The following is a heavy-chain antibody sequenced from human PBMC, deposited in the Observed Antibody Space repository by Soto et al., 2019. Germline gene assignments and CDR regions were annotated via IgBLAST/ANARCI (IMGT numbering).Heavy chain of an antibody. V-gene: IGHV1-46*01. D-gene: IGHD1-26*01. CDR3: ARGSRSSSGSYLFDP. J-gene: IGHJ5*02. CDR1: GYTFTSYY. Sequence: ASVKVSCKASGYTFTSYYMHWVPQAPGQGLEWMGIINPSGGSTSYAQKFQGRVTMTRDTSTSAVYMELSSLRSEDTAVYYCARGSRSSSGSYLFDPWGQGTLVTVSS. CDR2: INPSGGST.